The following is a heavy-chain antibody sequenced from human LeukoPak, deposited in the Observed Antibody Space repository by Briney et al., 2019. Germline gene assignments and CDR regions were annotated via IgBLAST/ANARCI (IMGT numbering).Heavy chain of an antibody. V-gene: IGHV3-7*01. CDR1: GFTFSSYW. CDR2: IKQDGSEK. D-gene: IGHD1-1*01. Sequence: PGGSLRLSCAASGFTFSSYWMSWVRQAPGKGLEWVANIKQDGSEKYYVDSVKGRFTISRDNAKNSLYLQMNSLRAEDTAVYYCARGPNNWNDPGYYGMDVWGQGTTVTVSS. J-gene: IGHJ6*02. CDR3: ARGPNNWNDPGYYGMDV.